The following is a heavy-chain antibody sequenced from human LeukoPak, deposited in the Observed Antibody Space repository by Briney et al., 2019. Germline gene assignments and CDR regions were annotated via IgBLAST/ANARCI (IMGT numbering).Heavy chain of an antibody. CDR3: ARVRAHMTSDDS. V-gene: IGHV4-38-2*02. Sequence: PSETLSLTCTVSGYSISSGYYWGWIRQPPGKGLEWIGSMYHSGSPYYNPSLKSRVTIAADTSKNQFSLKLNSVTAADTAVYYCARVRAHMTSDDSWGQGTLVTVSS. CDR2: MYHSGSP. J-gene: IGHJ4*02. CDR1: GYSISSGYY. D-gene: IGHD2-21*01.